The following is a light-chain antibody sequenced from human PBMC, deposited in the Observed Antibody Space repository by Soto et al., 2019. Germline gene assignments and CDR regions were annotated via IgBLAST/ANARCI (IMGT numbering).Light chain of an antibody. V-gene: IGLV2-14*01. CDR1: SSDVGGYSH. Sequence: QSVLTQPASVSGSPGQSITISCTGTSSDVGGYSHVSWYQQYPGKAPKLMIYDVTNRPSGVSNRFSGSKSGNTASLTISGLQAEDEADYYCSSYTSSSILFGTGTKVTVL. CDR3: SSYTSSSIL. CDR2: DVT. J-gene: IGLJ1*01.